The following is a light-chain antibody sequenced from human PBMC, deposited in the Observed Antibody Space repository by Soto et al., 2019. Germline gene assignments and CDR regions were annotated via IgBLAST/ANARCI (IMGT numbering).Light chain of an antibody. V-gene: IGLV2-14*01. CDR2: DVT. CDR3: SSYTISTSYV. CDR1: SGDVGGYDY. Sequence: LTQPASVSGSPGQSITISCTGTSGDVGGYDYVSWYQQHPGKAPKLMIYDVTNRPSGVSNRFSGSKSGNTASLTISGLQAEDEASYYCSSYTISTSYVFGTGTKVT. J-gene: IGLJ1*01.